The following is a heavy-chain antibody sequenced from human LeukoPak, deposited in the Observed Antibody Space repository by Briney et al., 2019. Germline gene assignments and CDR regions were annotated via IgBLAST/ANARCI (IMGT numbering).Heavy chain of an antibody. V-gene: IGHV4-34*01. CDR3: TRERSTPGINWFDP. D-gene: IGHD2-2*01. Sequence: SETLSLTCAVYGESFSAYSWNWIRQSPGKGLKWIGEINHSGSTNYNPSLKGRATISVDTSKNQTSKRQFSLKLNSVTAADTAVYYCTRERSTPGINWFDPWGQGTLVTVSS. CDR1: GESFSAYS. J-gene: IGHJ5*02. CDR2: INHSGST.